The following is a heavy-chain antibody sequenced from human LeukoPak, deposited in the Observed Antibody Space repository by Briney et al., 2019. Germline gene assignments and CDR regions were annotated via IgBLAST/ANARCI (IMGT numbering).Heavy chain of an antibody. Sequence: PGGSLRLSCAASGFTFSSYAMHWVRQAPGKGLEWVAVISYDGSNKYYADSVKGRFTISRDNSKNTLYLQMNSLRAEDTAVYYCAKVEDLEWLLGYFDYWGQGTLVTVSS. CDR2: ISYDGSNK. CDR1: GFTFSSYA. V-gene: IGHV3-30*04. J-gene: IGHJ4*02. D-gene: IGHD3-3*01. CDR3: AKVEDLEWLLGYFDY.